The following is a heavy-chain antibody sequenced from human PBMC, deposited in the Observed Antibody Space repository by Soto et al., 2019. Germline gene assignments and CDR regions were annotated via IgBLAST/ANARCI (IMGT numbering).Heavy chain of an antibody. D-gene: IGHD3-22*01. CDR1: GHSISADY. V-gene: IGHV4-4*07. Sequence: QVQLQESGPGLVKASETLSLSCTVSGHSISADYWSWIRQPAGKRLEWIGRVDASGNTNYNPSLKRRVTMSVDTSKNQFFLKVRSVTAADTAMYFCARDVGGSVVPHWFDHWGQGALVTVS. CDR3: ARDVGGSVVPHWFDH. J-gene: IGHJ5*02. CDR2: VDASGNT.